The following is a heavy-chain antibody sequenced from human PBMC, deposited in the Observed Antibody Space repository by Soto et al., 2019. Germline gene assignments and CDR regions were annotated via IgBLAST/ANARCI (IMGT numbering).Heavy chain of an antibody. J-gene: IGHJ4*02. CDR1: GFTFSSYA. CDR3: AKDVLMVYATYFDY. D-gene: IGHD2-8*01. CDR2: ISYDGSNK. Sequence: QVQLVESGGGVVQPGRSLRLSCAASGFTFSSYAMHWVRQAPGKGLEWVAVISYDGSNKYYADSVKGRFTISRDNSKNTLYLQMNSLRAEDTAVYYCAKDVLMVYATYFDYWGQGTLVTVSS. V-gene: IGHV3-30-3*02.